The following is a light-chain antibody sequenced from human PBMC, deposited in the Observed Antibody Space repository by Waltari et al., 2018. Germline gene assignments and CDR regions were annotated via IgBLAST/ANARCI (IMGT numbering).Light chain of an antibody. Sequence: DVVMTQSPLSLPVTLGQPASISCTSSQSLVNSAGKTYLNWFHQRPGRSPRRLIYQVSNRDSGVPDRFSGSGSGSDFTLTISRVEAEDVGVYYCMEGLNWPWTFGQGIKVEIK. V-gene: IGKV2-30*01. CDR1: QSLVNSAGKTY. CDR2: QVS. CDR3: MEGLNWPWT. J-gene: IGKJ1*01.